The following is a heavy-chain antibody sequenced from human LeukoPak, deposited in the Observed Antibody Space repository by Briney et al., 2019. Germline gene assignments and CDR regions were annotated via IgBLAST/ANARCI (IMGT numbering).Heavy chain of an antibody. CDR2: IIVSGSRT. D-gene: IGHD4-17*01. V-gene: IGHV3-23*01. CDR3: SRDPNGDYIGAFDM. J-gene: IGHJ3*02. CDR1: GLTFSNYA. Sequence: GGSLRLSCAASGLTFSNYAMTWVRQAPGKGLEWVSSIIVSGSRTHYADSVKGRFTISRDNSKNTLYLQMNSLRAEDTALYYCSRDPNGDYIGAFDMWGPGTLVTVSS.